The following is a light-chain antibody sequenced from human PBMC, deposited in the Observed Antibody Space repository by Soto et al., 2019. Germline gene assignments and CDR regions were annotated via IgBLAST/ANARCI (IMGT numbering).Light chain of an antibody. CDR3: HQYNNWPPWT. CDR2: GAS. V-gene: IGKV3-15*01. CDR1: QSVSSN. Sequence: EIVMTQSPVTLSVSPGERATLSCRASQSVSSNLAWYQQKPGQAPRLLIYGASTRATGIPARFSGSGSGTEFTLTISSRQSEDFAVYYCHQYNNWPPWTFGQGTKVEIK. J-gene: IGKJ1*01.